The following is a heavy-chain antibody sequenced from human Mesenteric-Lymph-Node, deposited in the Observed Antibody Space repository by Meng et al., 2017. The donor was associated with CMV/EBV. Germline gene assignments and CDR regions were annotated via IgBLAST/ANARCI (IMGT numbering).Heavy chain of an antibody. CDR2: IRYDGSNK. CDR1: GFSFSSYG. V-gene: IGHV3-30*02. Sequence: GGSLRLSCAASGFSFSSYGMHWVRQAPGKGLEWVAFIRYDGSNKYYADSVKGRFTISRDNSKNTLYLQMNSLRAEDTAVYYCARGGDIVVVPVGLDYWGQGTLVTVSS. CDR3: ARGGDIVVVPVGLDY. J-gene: IGHJ4*02. D-gene: IGHD2-2*01.